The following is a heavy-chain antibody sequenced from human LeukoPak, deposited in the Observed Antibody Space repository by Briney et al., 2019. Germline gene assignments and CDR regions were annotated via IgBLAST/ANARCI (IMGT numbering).Heavy chain of an antibody. CDR2: IYSSGST. J-gene: IGHJ4*02. V-gene: IGHV4-59*04. Sequence: SETLSLTCTVSGGSISSYYWSWIRQPPGRGLEWIGNIYSSGSTYYNASLQSRVTISIDTSKNQFSLRLNSVTAADTAMYYCAKSGGYGLIDYWGQGTRVTVSS. CDR3: AKSGGYGLIDY. D-gene: IGHD1-26*01. CDR1: GGSISSYY.